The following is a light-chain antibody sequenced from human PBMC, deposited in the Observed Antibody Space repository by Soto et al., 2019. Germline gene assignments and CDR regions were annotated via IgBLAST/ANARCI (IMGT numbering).Light chain of an antibody. CDR2: AAS. Sequence: VLTQSPGTLSLSPGERATLSCRASQSVSSTYLGWYQQKPGQAPRLLIYAASSRATGIPDRFSGSGSGPDFTLTISRLEPEDFAVYFCQHYGSSPWTFGQGNKVDIK. V-gene: IGKV3-20*01. CDR3: QHYGSSPWT. J-gene: IGKJ1*01. CDR1: QSVSSTY.